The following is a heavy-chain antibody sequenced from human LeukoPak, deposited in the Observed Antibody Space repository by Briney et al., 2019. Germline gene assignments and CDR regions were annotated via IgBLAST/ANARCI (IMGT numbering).Heavy chain of an antibody. Sequence: GGSLRLSCAASGFTFSSYAMSWVRQAPGEGLEWVSAISGSGGSKYYADSVKGRFTISRDNSKNTLYLQMNSLRAEDTAVYYCAKDVTTVTTFLDYWGQGTLVTVSS. V-gene: IGHV3-23*01. CDR3: AKDVTTVTTFLDY. CDR2: ISGSGGSK. J-gene: IGHJ4*02. CDR1: GFTFSSYA. D-gene: IGHD4-17*01.